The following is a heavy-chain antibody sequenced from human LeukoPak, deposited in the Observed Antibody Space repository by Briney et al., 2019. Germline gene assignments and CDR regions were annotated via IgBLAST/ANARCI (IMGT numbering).Heavy chain of an antibody. CDR1: GESLSGFY. V-gene: IGHV4-59*01. Sequence: PSETLSLTCTVSGESLSGFYWNWIRQPPGKGLGWVGYFYNSGRSTYNPSLKSRVTISADTAKNHFSLKLNAVTTGDTAVYYCTRGAGWLIDYWGQGILVTVSS. CDR2: FYNSGRS. CDR3: TRGAGWLIDY. J-gene: IGHJ4*02. D-gene: IGHD3-16*01.